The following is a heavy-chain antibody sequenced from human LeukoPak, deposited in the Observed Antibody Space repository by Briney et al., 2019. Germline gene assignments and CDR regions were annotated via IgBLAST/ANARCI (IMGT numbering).Heavy chain of an antibody. Sequence: SETLSLTCTVSGGSISSGSYYWSWIRQPAGKGLEWIGRIYTSGSTNYNPSLKSRVTISVDTSKNQFSLKLSSVTAADTAVYYCARDLLMDVWGKGTTVTISS. CDR3: ARDLLMDV. J-gene: IGHJ6*03. CDR1: GGSISSGSYY. CDR2: IYTSGST. V-gene: IGHV4-61*02.